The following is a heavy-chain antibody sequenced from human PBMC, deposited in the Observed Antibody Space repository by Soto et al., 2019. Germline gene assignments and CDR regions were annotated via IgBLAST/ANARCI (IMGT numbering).Heavy chain of an antibody. J-gene: IGHJ6*02. CDR3: AKDASSRSYPPYYYYGMDV. D-gene: IGHD3-10*01. V-gene: IGHV3-23*01. CDR2: ISGSGGNA. Sequence: GSLRLSCAASGFTFSSYAMSWVRQAPGKGLEWVSTISGSGGNAYYADSVKGRITISRDNSKNPLHLQLNSLRADDTAVYYCAKDASSRSYPPYYYYGMDVWVQGTTVSVPS. CDR1: GFTFSSYA.